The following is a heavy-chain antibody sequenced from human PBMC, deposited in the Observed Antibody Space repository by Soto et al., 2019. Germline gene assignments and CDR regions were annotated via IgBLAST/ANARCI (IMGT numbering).Heavy chain of an antibody. D-gene: IGHD1-26*01. CDR2: IYYSGST. Sequence: PETLSLTCTVSGVSRSYYYWSWIRQPPGKGLEWIGYIYYSGSTNYSPSLKSRVTISVDTSKNQFSLKLSSVTAADTAVYFCAREVWEPGAGNWFDPWGQGTLVTVSS. V-gene: IGHV4-59*01. CDR1: GVSRSYYY. CDR3: AREVWEPGAGNWFDP. J-gene: IGHJ5*02.